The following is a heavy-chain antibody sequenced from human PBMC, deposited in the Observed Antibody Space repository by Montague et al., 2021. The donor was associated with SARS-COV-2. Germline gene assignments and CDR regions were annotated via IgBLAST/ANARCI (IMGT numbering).Heavy chain of an antibody. J-gene: IGHJ6*02. V-gene: IGHV4-39*01. Sequence: SETLSLTCTVSGGSISSSSYYWGWIRQPPGKGLEWIGSIYYSGSTYYNPSLKSRVTISVDTSKNQFSLKLSSVTAADTAVYYCGGQGSSSSWYGGYYYGMDVWGQGTTVTVSS. CDR1: GGSISSSSYY. CDR3: GGQGSSSSWYGGYYYGMDV. D-gene: IGHD6-13*01. CDR2: IYYSGST.